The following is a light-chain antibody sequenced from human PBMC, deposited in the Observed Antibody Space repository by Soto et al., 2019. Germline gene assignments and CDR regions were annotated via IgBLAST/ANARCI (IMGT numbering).Light chain of an antibody. CDR1: QSISSY. Sequence: DIQMTQSPSSLSASVGDRVTITCRASQSISSYLNWYQQKPGKAPNLLIYAASSLQSGVPSRFSGSGSGTAFTLTISSLQPEDVANYYCQQSDTIPYTFGPGTKLEIK. J-gene: IGKJ2*01. V-gene: IGKV1-39*01. CDR3: QQSDTIPYT. CDR2: AAS.